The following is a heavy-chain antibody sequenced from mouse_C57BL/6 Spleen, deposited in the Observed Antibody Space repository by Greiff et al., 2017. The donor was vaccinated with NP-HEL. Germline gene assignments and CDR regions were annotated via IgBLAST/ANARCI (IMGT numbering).Heavy chain of an antibody. CDR1: GFSLTSYG. CDR2: IWSGGST. CDR3: ARRGCDYDEGYYYAMDY. D-gene: IGHD2-4*01. Sequence: VKLMESGPGLVQPSQSLSITCTVSGFSLTSYGVHWVRQSPGKGLEWLGVIWSGGSTDYNAAFISRLSISKDNSKSQVFFKMNSLQADDTAIYYCARRGCDYDEGYYYAMDYWGQGTSVTVSS. V-gene: IGHV2-2*01. J-gene: IGHJ4*01.